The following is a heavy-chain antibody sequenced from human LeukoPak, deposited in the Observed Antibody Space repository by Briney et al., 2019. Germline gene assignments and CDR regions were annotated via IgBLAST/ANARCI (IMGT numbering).Heavy chain of an antibody. CDR3: ASLEWLLFYFDY. J-gene: IGHJ4*02. V-gene: IGHV4-59*08. CDR2: IFYSGIT. CDR1: GDSISRYY. Sequence: PSETLSLTCTVSGDSISRYYWSWIRQPPGKGLEYIGYIFYSGITNYNPSLKSRVTISVDTSKNQFSLKLSSVTAADTAVYYCASLEWLLFYFDYWGQGTLVTVSS. D-gene: IGHD3-3*01.